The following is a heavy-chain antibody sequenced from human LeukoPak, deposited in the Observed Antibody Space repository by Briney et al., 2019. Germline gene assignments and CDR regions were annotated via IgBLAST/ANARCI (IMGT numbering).Heavy chain of an antibody. CDR2: IYPGDSDN. D-gene: IGHD3-16*01. CDR3: ASTRTFILGNAFDI. Sequence: GGSLKISCNGSGYSLTSYWIGWVRQLAGEGLEWMGIIYPGDSDNRYSASFQGQVTNSADKSNSTAYLQWSSLKASDTAMYYCASTRTFILGNAFDIWGQGTMVTVSS. CDR1: GYSLTSYW. V-gene: IGHV5-51*01. J-gene: IGHJ3*02.